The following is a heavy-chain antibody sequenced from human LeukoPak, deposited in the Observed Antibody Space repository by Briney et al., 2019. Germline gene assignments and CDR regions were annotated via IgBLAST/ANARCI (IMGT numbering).Heavy chain of an antibody. J-gene: IGHJ6*02. Sequence: GGSLRLSCAASGFTFSSYSMNWVRQAPGKGLEWVSSISSSSSYIYYADPVKGRFTISRDNAKNSLYLQMNSLRAEDTAVYYCARDFGYSYGVDVWGQGTTVTVSS. CDR1: GFTFSSYS. D-gene: IGHD3-10*01. CDR2: ISSSSSYI. CDR3: ARDFGYSYGVDV. V-gene: IGHV3-21*01.